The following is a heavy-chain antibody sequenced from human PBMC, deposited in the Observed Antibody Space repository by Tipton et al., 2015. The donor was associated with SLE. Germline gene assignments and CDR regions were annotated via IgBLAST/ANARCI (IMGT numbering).Heavy chain of an antibody. J-gene: IGHJ1*01. V-gene: IGHV3-30*18. Sequence: SLRLSCSGSGFTFSDYGMYWVRQAPGKGLEWVAVIWYDGSRIFYADSVKGRFTISRDNSKKTLYLQMNGLRTEDTAIYYCAKDVDSSGYEFLEHWGQGTLVTV. CDR1: GFTFSDYG. D-gene: IGHD3-22*01. CDR3: AKDVDSSGYEFLEH. CDR2: IWYDGSRI.